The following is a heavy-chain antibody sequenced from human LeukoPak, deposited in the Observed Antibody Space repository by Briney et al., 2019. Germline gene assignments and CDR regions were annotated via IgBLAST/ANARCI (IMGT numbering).Heavy chain of an antibody. CDR1: GFTFSGSA. D-gene: IGHD6-19*01. CDR3: AGGRGWYSPDY. CDR2: ITTKPNSYET. J-gene: IGHJ4*02. Sequence: GGSLKLSCAAPGFTFSGSAMHWVRQASGKGLEWVGRITTKPNSYETVYAASMNGRFTISRDDSKNTAYLQMNSLKAEDTAVYYCAGGRGWYSPDYWGQGTLVTVSS. V-gene: IGHV3-73*01.